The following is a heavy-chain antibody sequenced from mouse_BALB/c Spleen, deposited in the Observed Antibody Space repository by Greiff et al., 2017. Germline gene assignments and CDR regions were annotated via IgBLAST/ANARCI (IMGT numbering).Heavy chain of an antibody. CDR2: INPSTGYT. CDR3: ARGGDFDY. Sequence: VQLQQSGAELAKPGASVKMSCKASGYTFTSYWMHWVKQRPGQGLEWIGYINPSTGYTEYNQKFKDKATLTADKSSSTAYMQLSSLTSEDSAVYYCARGGDFDYWGQGTTLTVSS. V-gene: IGHV1-7*01. J-gene: IGHJ2*01. CDR1: GYTFTSYW.